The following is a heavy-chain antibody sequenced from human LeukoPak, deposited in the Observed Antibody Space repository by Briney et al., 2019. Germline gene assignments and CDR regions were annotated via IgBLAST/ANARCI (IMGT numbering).Heavy chain of an antibody. CDR2: INPNSGGT. Sequence: PGASVKVSCKVSGYTLTELSMHWVRQAPGQGLEWMGWINPNSGGTNCAQKFQGWVTMTRDTSISTAYMELSRLRSDDTAVYYCARGATAGRFSLRPSGAYYMDVWGKGTTVTVSS. CDR3: ARGATAGRFSLRPSGAYYMDV. D-gene: IGHD6-13*01. J-gene: IGHJ6*03. CDR1: GYTLTELS. V-gene: IGHV1-2*04.